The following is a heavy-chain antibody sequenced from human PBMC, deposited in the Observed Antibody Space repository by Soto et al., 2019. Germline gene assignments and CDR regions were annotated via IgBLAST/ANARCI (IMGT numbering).Heavy chain of an antibody. CDR1: GGSISSGGYY. CDR3: ASSRVGTYYDKTTTFDY. Sequence: SETLSLTCTVSGGSISSGGYYWSWIRQHPGKGLEWIGYIYYSGSTYYNPSLKSRVTISVDTSKNQFSLKLSSVTAADTAVYYCASSRVGTYYDKTTTFDYWGQGTLVTVSS. V-gene: IGHV4-31*03. J-gene: IGHJ4*02. D-gene: IGHD3-22*01. CDR2: IYYSGST.